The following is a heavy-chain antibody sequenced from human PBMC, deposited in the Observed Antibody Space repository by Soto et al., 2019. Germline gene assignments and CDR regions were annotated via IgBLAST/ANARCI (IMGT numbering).Heavy chain of an antibody. Sequence: QVQLQQWGAGLLKPSETLSLTCAVYDGSSNNYYWSWIRPPPGKGLEWIGEINHSGSTNYNASLKSRVTRSEDTSKKQFSLELRFVTAADTAVYYCARGGLIRGVLYYWGQGTLVTVSS. CDR2: INHSGST. CDR1: DGSSNNYY. CDR3: ARGGLIRGVLYY. J-gene: IGHJ4*02. D-gene: IGHD3-10*01. V-gene: IGHV4-34*01.